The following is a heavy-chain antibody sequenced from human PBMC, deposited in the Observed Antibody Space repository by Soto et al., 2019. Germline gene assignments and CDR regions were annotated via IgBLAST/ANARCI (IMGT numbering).Heavy chain of an antibody. V-gene: IGHV1-69*13. Sequence: SVKVSCKASGGTFSSYAISWVRQAPGQGLEWMGGIIPIFGTANYAQKFQGRVTITADESTSTAYMELSSLRSEDTAVYYCARDLRSYYDSSGSDDAFDIWGQGTMVTVSS. CDR2: IIPIFGTA. J-gene: IGHJ3*02. CDR3: ARDLRSYYDSSGSDDAFDI. CDR1: GGTFSSYA. D-gene: IGHD3-22*01.